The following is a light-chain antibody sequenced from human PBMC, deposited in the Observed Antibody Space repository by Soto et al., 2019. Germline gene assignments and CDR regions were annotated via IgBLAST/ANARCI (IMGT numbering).Light chain of an antibody. J-gene: IGLJ3*02. Sequence: QSALAQPSSVSGAPGQRVTISCTGSGSDIGAGSDVHWYQHLPGTAPKLLIYGNINRPSGVPDRFSGSKSGTSASLAITGLQAEDEADYYCQSYDSSLSSWVFGGGTKLTVL. CDR2: GNI. V-gene: IGLV1-40*01. CDR3: QSYDSSLSSWV. CDR1: GSDIGAGSD.